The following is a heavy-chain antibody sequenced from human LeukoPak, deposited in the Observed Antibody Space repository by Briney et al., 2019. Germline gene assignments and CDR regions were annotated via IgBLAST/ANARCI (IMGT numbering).Heavy chain of an antibody. CDR2: IYYSGST. D-gene: IGHD6-13*01. CDR3: ARGGRSWYAGGGYYFDY. CDR1: GGSISSSSYY. J-gene: IGHJ4*02. Sequence: SETLSLTCTVSGGSISSSSYYWGWIRQPPGKGLEWIGSIYYSGSTYYNPSLKSRVTISVDTSKNQFSLKLSSVTAADTAVYYCARGGRSWYAGGGYYFDYWGQGTLVTVSS. V-gene: IGHV4-39*01.